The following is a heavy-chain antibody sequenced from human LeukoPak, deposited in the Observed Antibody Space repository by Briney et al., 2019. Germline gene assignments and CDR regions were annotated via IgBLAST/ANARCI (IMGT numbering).Heavy chain of an antibody. D-gene: IGHD3-22*01. CDR3: ARTPHYYDSSGYYYP. J-gene: IGHJ5*02. CDR1: GFTFTSSA. Sequence: SVKVSCKASGFTFTSSAVQWVRQARGQRLEWIGWIVVGSGNTNYAQKFQERVTITRDMSTSTAYMELSSLRSEDTAVYYCARTPHYYDSSGYYYPWGQGTLVTVSS. V-gene: IGHV1-58*01. CDR2: IVVGSGNT.